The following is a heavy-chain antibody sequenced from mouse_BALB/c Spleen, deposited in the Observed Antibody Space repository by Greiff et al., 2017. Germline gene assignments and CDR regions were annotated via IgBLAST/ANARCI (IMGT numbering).Heavy chain of an antibody. J-gene: IGHJ4*01. CDR2: IWAGGST. CDR3: ARDRGGCMDY. Sequence: QVQLKESGPGLVAPSQSLSITCTVSGFSLTSYGVHWVRQPPGKGLEWLGVIWAGGSTNYNSALMSRLSISKDNSKSQVFLKMNSLQTDDTAMYYCARDRGGCMDYWGQGTSVTVSS. CDR1: GFSLTSYG. D-gene: IGHD3-1*01. V-gene: IGHV2-9*02.